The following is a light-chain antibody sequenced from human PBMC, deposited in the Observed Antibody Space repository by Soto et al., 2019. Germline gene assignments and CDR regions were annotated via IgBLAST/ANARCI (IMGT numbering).Light chain of an antibody. Sequence: EIVMTQSPATLSVSPGERATLSCRASQSVSSNLAWYQQKPGQAPSLLIYGASTRATGIPARFSGSGSGTEFTLTSISLQSEDFAFYYCQQYNNWWTFGQGTKVEIK. V-gene: IGKV3-15*01. CDR1: QSVSSN. CDR3: QQYNNWWT. CDR2: GAS. J-gene: IGKJ1*01.